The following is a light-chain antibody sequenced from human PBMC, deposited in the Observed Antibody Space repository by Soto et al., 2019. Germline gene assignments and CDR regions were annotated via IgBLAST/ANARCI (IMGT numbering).Light chain of an antibody. CDR3: QQYNTWPPWT. V-gene: IGKV3-15*01. J-gene: IGKJ1*01. CDR1: QSVSNN. Sequence: ILMTQSPATLSVSPGERATLSCRASQSVSNNLAWYQQKPGQAPRLLIYDASTSATGIPARFSGSGSGTEFPLTISGLQSEDFAVYYCQQYNTWPPWTFGQGTKVEIK. CDR2: DAS.